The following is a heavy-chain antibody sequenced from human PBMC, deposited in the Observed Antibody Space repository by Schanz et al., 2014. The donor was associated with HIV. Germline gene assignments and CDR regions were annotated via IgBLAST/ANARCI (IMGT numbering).Heavy chain of an antibody. J-gene: IGHJ4*02. CDR2: ILQDASNE. CDR3: ARGGASAAYRYYFDY. CDR1: GFTFSSYG. D-gene: IGHD6-13*01. V-gene: IGHV3-30*03. Sequence: QVQLVESGGGVVQPGRSLTLSCAASGFTFSSYGMHWVRQAPGKGLEWVAVILQDASNEDYADSVKGRFTISRDKLKNTVHLQLNSLRADDTAVYYCARGGASAAYRYYFDYWGQGTLVTVSS.